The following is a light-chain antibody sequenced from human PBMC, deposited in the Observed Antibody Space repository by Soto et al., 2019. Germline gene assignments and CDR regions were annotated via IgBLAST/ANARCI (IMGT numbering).Light chain of an antibody. CDR3: QQYGSSPLT. J-gene: IGKJ4*01. Sequence: EVVFTRCPSTLSLSSGERATLSWRASQSVSSSYLDWYQQKAGQAPRLLIYGASSRATVIPDRFSGSGSVTAFTLTIRRLEPEDFAAYYCQQYGSSPLTFGGGTKVDNK. V-gene: IGKV3-20*01. CDR2: GAS. CDR1: QSVSSSY.